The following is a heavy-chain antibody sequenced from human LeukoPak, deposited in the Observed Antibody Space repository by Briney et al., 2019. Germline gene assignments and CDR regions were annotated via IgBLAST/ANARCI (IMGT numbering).Heavy chain of an antibody. Sequence: ASVKVSCKASGYTFTTYDINWVRQATGQGLEWMGWMNSNSGNTCYAQKFQGRVTMTRNTSISTAYMELSSLRSEDTAVYYCARGPNKSDGGNSGSAWFDPWGQGTLVTVSS. J-gene: IGHJ5*02. D-gene: IGHD4-23*01. CDR3: ARGPNKSDGGNSGSAWFDP. V-gene: IGHV1-8*01. CDR1: GYTFTTYD. CDR2: MNSNSGNT.